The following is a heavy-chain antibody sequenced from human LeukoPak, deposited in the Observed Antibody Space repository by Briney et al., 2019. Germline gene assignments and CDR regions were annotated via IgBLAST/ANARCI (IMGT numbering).Heavy chain of an antibody. V-gene: IGHV1-69*06. J-gene: IGHJ3*02. D-gene: IGHD2-15*01. CDR1: GGTFSSYA. CDR3: ASPSGIRSVGNWKGAFHI. CDR2: IIPIFGTA. Sequence: SVKVSCKSSGGTFSSYAIDWVRQAPGQGLEWMGGIIPIFGTANYAQKFQGRVTITADKSTSTAYMELSSLRSEDTAVYYCASPSGIRSVGNWKGAFHISGQGTMLTVSS.